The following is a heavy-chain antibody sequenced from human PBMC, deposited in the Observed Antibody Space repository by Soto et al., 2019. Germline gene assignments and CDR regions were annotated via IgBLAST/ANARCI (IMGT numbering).Heavy chain of an antibody. Sequence: ASVKVSCKASGYTFTSYAMHWVRQAPGQRLEWMGWINAGNGNTKYSQKFQGRVTITRDTSASTAYMELSSLRSEDTAVYYCARGRGGYCSGGSCWRFDTWGQGTLVTVSS. V-gene: IGHV1-3*01. CDR3: ARGRGGYCSGGSCWRFDT. J-gene: IGHJ5*02. D-gene: IGHD2-15*01. CDR2: INAGNGNT. CDR1: GYTFTSYA.